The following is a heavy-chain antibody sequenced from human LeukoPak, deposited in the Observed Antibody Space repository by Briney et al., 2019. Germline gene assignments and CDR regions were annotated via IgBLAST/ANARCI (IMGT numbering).Heavy chain of an antibody. D-gene: IGHD1-26*01. CDR2: IGTAGDT. V-gene: IGHV3-13*04. CDR3: ARLREASFDI. J-gene: IGHJ3*02. CDR1: GFTFSSYD. Sequence: PGGSLRLTCAASGFTFSSYDFHWVRQPIGKGLEWVSAIGTAGDTYYPGSVKGRFTMSRENAKNSLYLQMNSLRAGDTAVYYCARLREASFDIWGRATMLTVSS.